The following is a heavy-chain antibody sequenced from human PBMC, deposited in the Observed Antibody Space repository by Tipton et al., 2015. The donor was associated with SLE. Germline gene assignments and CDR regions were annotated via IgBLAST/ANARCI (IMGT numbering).Heavy chain of an antibody. CDR1: GGFLSSYY. D-gene: IGHD3-16*01. CDR2: IYSSGTS. CDR3: ARYNYFWGSYPSYFDV. Sequence: TLSLTCNVSGGFLSSYYWSWIRQPPGKGLEWIGYIYSSGTSNYNPSLKSRVTMSVDTSKNQFSLKLRSVTAADTAVYYCARYNYFWGSYPSYFDVWGQGTLVTVSS. J-gene: IGHJ4*02. V-gene: IGHV4-4*08.